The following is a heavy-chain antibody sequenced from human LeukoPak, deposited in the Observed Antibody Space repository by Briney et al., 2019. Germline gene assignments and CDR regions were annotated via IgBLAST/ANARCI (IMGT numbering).Heavy chain of an antibody. J-gene: IGHJ4*02. CDR3: AKDGSTAIRYYFDY. V-gene: IGHV3-33*06. Sequence: SGRSLRLSCAASGFTFSSYGMRWVRQAPGKGLEWVAVIWYDGSNKYYADSVKGRFTISRDNSKNTLYLQMNSLRAEDTAVYYCAKDGSTAIRYYFDYWGQGTLVTVSS. D-gene: IGHD4-17*01. CDR2: IWYDGSNK. CDR1: GFTFSSYG.